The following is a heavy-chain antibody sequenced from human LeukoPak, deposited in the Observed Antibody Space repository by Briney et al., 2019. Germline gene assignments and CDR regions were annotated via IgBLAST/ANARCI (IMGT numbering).Heavy chain of an antibody. J-gene: IGHJ5*02. CDR1: GGSFSGYY. CDR3: ARRHYGDYKRFDP. Sequence: SETLSLTCAVYGGSFSGYYWSWIRQPPGKGLEWIGEINHSGSTSYNPSLKSRVTISVDTSKNQFSLKLSSVTAADTAVYYCARRHYGDYKRFDPWGQGTLVTVSS. D-gene: IGHD4-17*01. CDR2: INHSGST. V-gene: IGHV4-34*01.